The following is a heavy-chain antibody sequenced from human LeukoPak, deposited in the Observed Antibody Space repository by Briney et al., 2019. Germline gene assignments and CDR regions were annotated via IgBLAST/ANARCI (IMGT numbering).Heavy chain of an antibody. D-gene: IGHD1/OR15-1a*01. J-gene: IGHJ4*02. Sequence: GRSLRLSCTASGFTFGDYAMSWVRQVPGKGLEWVSVIYSGGDTYYTDSVKGRFTISRDNSKNTLHLQMNSLRVEDTAVYYCARSNCNSCYLGVWYYFDYWGQGTLVTVSS. CDR3: ARSNCNSCYLGVWYYFDY. CDR1: GFTFGDYA. V-gene: IGHV3-66*01. CDR2: IYSGGDT.